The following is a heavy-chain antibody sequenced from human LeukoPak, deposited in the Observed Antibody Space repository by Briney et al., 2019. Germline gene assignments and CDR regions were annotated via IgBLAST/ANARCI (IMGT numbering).Heavy chain of an antibody. CDR1: GFTFNTYG. V-gene: IGHV3-33*06. CDR2: IWSDGTHK. J-gene: IGHJ4*02. CDR3: AKSNSESQTTVGN. Sequence: GASLRLSCAASGFTFNTYGMHWVRQAPGKGLEWVAVIWSDGTHKYYSDSVKGRFTISRDNSKNTLYLEMNSLRVEDTAVYYCAKSNSESQTTVGNWGQGTLVTVSS. D-gene: IGHD1-26*01.